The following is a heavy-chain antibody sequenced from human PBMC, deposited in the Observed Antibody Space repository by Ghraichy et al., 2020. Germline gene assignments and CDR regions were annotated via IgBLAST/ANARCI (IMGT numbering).Heavy chain of an antibody. CDR3: ARGTRDSSTYPLFQY. Sequence: GGSLRLSCAVSGFTFSDYYMSWIRQAPGKGLEWVSFISSSGSTIFYADSVKGRFTISRDDAKSSLYLQMNSLGAEDTAVYYCARGTRDSSTYPLFQYCGQVTLVTVSS. D-gene: IGHD2/OR15-2a*01. V-gene: IGHV3-11*01. CDR2: ISSSGSTI. J-gene: IGHJ4*02. CDR1: GFTFSDYY.